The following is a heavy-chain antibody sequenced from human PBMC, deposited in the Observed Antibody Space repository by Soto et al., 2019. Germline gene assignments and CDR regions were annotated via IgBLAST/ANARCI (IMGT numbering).Heavy chain of an antibody. Sequence: GGSLRLSCAASGFTFSSYAMSWVRQAPGKGLEWVSAISGSGGSTYYADSVKGRFTISRDNSKNTLYLQMNSLRAEDTAVDYCAKTDYYDSSGYLPHFDYWGQGTLVTVSS. CDR3: AKTDYYDSSGYLPHFDY. CDR2: ISGSGGST. V-gene: IGHV3-23*01. D-gene: IGHD3-22*01. J-gene: IGHJ4*02. CDR1: GFTFSSYA.